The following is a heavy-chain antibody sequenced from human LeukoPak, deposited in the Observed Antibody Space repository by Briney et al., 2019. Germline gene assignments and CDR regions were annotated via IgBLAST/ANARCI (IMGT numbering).Heavy chain of an antibody. CDR2: INHSGST. V-gene: IGHV4-34*01. J-gene: IGHJ5*02. CDR1: GGSFGGYY. Sequence: KSSETLSLTCAVYGGSFGGYYWSWIRQPPGKGLEWIGEINHSGSTNYNPSLKSRVTISVDTSKNQFSLKLSSVTAADTAVYYCASLGGQLPSYNWFDPWGQGTLVTVSS. D-gene: IGHD2-2*01. CDR3: ASLGGQLPSYNWFDP.